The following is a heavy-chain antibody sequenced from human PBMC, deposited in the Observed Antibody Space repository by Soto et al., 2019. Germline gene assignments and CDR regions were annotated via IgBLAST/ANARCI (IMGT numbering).Heavy chain of an antibody. D-gene: IGHD6-6*01. J-gene: IGHJ3*02. CDR2: IYYSGST. V-gene: IGHV4-59*08. Sequence: SETLSLTCTVSGGSISSYYWSWIRQPPGKGLEWIGYIYYSGSTNYNPSLRSRVTISVDTSKNQFSLKLSSVTAADTAVYYCARHFSSSSPIFNDAFDIWGQGTMVTVSS. CDR3: ARHFSSSSPIFNDAFDI. CDR1: GGSISSYY.